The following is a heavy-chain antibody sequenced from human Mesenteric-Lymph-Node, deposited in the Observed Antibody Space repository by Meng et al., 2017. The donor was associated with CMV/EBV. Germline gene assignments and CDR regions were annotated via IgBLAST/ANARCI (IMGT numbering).Heavy chain of an antibody. CDR1: GYISFRYD. V-gene: IGHV1-18*01. J-gene: IGHJ4*02. CDR3: AAGYCSGGSCGNFDY. D-gene: IGHD2-15*01. CDR2: ITVNNGDT. Sequence: SGYISFRYDISWVRQAPGQGIEWVGRITVNNGDTHYAQRVQGRVSMTTDTSTSTAYMELRSLRSDDTAVYYCAAGYCSGGSCGNFDYWGQGTLVTVSS.